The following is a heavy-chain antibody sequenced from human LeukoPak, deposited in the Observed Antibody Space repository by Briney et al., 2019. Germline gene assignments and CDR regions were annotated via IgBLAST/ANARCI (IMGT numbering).Heavy chain of an antibody. V-gene: IGHV3-74*01. CDR1: GFTFSTYW. CDR2: TNSDGSRT. CDR3: ARDRGINMVRGVIDY. Sequence: GGALRLSCSASGFTFSTYWMPWVRQAPGKGLVWVSRTNSDGSRTDYADSVKGRFTISRDNAENTLYLQMNSLRVEDTAVYYCARDRGINMVRGVIDYWGQGTLVTVSS. D-gene: IGHD3-10*01. J-gene: IGHJ4*02.